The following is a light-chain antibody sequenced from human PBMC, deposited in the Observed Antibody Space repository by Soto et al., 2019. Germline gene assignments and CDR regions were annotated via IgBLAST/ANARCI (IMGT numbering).Light chain of an antibody. CDR2: VSSDGSH. CDR3: QTWGAGIGV. J-gene: IGLJ3*02. CDR1: SGHASYA. V-gene: IGLV4-69*01. Sequence: QLVLTQAPSASASLGASVKLTCTLSSGHASYAIAWHQQQPEKGPRYLMKVSSDGSHNKGDGIPDRFSGSRSGAERYLSITSLQSEDEADYYCQTWGAGIGVFGGGTKVTVL.